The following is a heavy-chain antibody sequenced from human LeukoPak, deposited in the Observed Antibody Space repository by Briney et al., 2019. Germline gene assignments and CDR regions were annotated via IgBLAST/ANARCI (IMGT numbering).Heavy chain of an antibody. CDR2: TYSGGST. CDR1: GFTVSSIY. Sequence: GGSLRLSCAASGFTVSSIYMSWVRQAPGKGLEWVSVTYSGGSTYYADSVKGRFTISRDNSKNTLYLQMNSLRAEDTAVYYCARELAVAGYFDYWGQGTLVTVSS. J-gene: IGHJ4*02. CDR3: ARELAVAGYFDY. D-gene: IGHD6-19*01. V-gene: IGHV3-66*01.